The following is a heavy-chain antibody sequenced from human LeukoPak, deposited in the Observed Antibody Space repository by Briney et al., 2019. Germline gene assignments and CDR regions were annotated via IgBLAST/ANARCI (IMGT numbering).Heavy chain of an antibody. Sequence: GGPQRLSCAASGFTFSSYWMHWVRQAPGKGLVWVSRINSDGSSTSYADSVKGRFTISRDNAKNTLYLQMNSLRAEDTAVYYCARWSSSSRRGAFDIWGQGTMVTVSS. V-gene: IGHV3-74*01. J-gene: IGHJ3*02. CDR1: GFTFSSYW. CDR3: ARWSSSSRRGAFDI. D-gene: IGHD6-13*01. CDR2: INSDGSST.